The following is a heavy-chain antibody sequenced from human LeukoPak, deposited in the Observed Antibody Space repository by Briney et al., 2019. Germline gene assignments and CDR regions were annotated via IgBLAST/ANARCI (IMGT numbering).Heavy chain of an antibody. V-gene: IGHV3-53*01. D-gene: IGHD3-22*01. CDR1: GFIVSNNY. Sequence: EGSLRLSCVASGFIVSNNYMSWVRQAPGKGLEWVSVLYNAGSTYYADSVKGRFTISRDNSKNTLYLQMYSLRAEDTAVYYCASLKGLIDYFDYWGQGILVTVYS. CDR2: LYNAGST. CDR3: ASLKGLIDYFDY. J-gene: IGHJ4*02.